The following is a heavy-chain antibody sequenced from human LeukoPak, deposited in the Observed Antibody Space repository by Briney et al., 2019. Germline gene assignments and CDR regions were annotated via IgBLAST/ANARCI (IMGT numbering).Heavy chain of an antibody. CDR3: AKGGYCSGGSCYPMDV. D-gene: IGHD2-15*01. V-gene: IGHV3-23*01. Sequence: PGGSLRLPCAASGFTFSSYAMSWARQTPGKGPQWVSAISGSGDITYYADSVKGRFAISRDNSKNTLYLQMNSLRAEDTAVYYCAKGGYCSGGSCYPMDVWGQGTTVTVSS. J-gene: IGHJ6*02. CDR1: GFTFSSYA. CDR2: ISGSGDIT.